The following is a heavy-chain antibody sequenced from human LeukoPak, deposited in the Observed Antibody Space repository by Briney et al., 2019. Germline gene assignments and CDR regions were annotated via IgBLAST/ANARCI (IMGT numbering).Heavy chain of an antibody. D-gene: IGHD2-15*01. J-gene: IGHJ5*02. CDR3: ARGRAVVAASDSSFDP. CDR1: GFTFSSYW. CDR2: IKQDGSEK. Sequence: GGSLRLSCAASGFTFSSYWMSWVRQAPGKGLEWVANIKQDGSEKYYVDSVKGRFTISRDNAKNPLYLQMNSLRAEDTAVYYCARGRAVVAASDSSFDPWGQGTLVTVSS. V-gene: IGHV3-7*01.